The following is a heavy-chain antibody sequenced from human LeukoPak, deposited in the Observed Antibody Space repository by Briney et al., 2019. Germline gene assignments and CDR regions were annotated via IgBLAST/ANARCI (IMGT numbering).Heavy chain of an antibody. CDR2: IWYDGSNK. CDR1: GFTFSSYG. J-gene: IGHJ4*02. CDR3: ARAPQTGNRYYYDSSGLYYFDY. V-gene: IGHV3-33*01. D-gene: IGHD3-22*01. Sequence: GGSLRLSCAASGFTFSSYGMHWVRQAPGKGLEWVAVIWYDGSNKYYADSVKGRFTISRDNSKNTLYLQMNSLRAEDTAVYYCARAPQTGNRYYYDSSGLYYFDYWGQGTLVTVSS.